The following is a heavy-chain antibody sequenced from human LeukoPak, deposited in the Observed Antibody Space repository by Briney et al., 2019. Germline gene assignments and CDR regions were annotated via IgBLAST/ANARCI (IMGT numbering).Heavy chain of an antibody. D-gene: IGHD1-26*01. J-gene: IGHJ4*02. V-gene: IGHV3-30*18. Sequence: GGSLRLSCAASGFTFNKFGIHWVRQAPGKGLEWVAVISYDGSNKYYTDSVKGRFTISRDNSKNTVYLQMNSLRTDDTAVYYCAKAHEKYTGSYWAYYFDSWGQGTLVTVSS. CDR1: GFTFNKFG. CDR3: AKAHEKYTGSYWAYYFDS. CDR2: ISYDGSNK.